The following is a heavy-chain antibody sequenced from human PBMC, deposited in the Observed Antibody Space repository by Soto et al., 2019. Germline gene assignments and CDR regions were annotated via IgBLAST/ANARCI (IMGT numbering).Heavy chain of an antibody. V-gene: IGHV1-2*02. D-gene: IGHD3-10*01. CDR1: GYTFTGYY. J-gene: IGHJ6*02. CDR3: ARSSGSYSYYGMDV. CDR2: INPNNGDT. Sequence: WASVKVSCKAAGYTFTGYYMHWVRQAPGQGLEWMGCINPNNGDTYYAQKFQGRVTMTRDTSISTAYMELSRLRSDDTAVYHCARSSGSYSYYGMDVWGQGTTVTVPS.